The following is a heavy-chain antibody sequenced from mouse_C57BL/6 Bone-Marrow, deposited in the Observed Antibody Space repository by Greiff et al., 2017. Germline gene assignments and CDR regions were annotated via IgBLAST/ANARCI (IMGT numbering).Heavy chain of an antibody. Sequence: VKLMESGPGLVAPSQSLSITCTVSGFSLSRYNIHWVRQPPGKGLEWLGMIWGGGGIDYNSTLKSRLSIRKDNSKSQVLLKMNSLQTDDTDMYYCARAYYRYDGYYAMDYWGQGTSVTVSS. V-gene: IGHV2-6-4*01. D-gene: IGHD2-14*01. CDR3: ARAYYRYDGYYAMDY. CDR2: IWGGGGI. J-gene: IGHJ4*01. CDR1: GFSLSRYN.